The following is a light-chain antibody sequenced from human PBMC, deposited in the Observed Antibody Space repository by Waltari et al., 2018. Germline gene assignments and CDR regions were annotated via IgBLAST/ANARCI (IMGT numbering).Light chain of an antibody. J-gene: IGKJ4*01. Sequence: DIQLTQSPSFLSASAGDRVTITCRASQGISSYLVWYQQKPGEAPKLLIHAASRLQSGVPSRFRGSGSGTEFTLTISSLQPEDFATYYCQQVNSYPLTFGGGTKVEIK. CDR1: QGISSY. CDR2: AAS. CDR3: QQVNSYPLT. V-gene: IGKV1-9*01.